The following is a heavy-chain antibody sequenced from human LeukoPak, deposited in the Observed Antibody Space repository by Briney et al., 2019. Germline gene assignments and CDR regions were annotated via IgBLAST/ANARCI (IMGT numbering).Heavy chain of an antibody. D-gene: IGHD4-17*01. Sequence: ASVKLSCTASGYTFTSYGISWVRQAPGQGLEWMGGISAYNGNTNYAQKLQGRVTMTTDTSTSTAYMELRSLRSDDTAVYYCAREGPHDYGAPWFTGYWGQGTLVTVSS. CDR3: AREGPHDYGAPWFTGY. V-gene: IGHV1-18*01. J-gene: IGHJ4*02. CDR2: ISAYNGNT. CDR1: GYTFTSYG.